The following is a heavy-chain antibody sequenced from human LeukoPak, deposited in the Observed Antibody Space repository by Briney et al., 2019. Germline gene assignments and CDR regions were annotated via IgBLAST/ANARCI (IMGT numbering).Heavy chain of an antibody. CDR2: IYSGGST. CDR3: ARGQGYSYGFDY. D-gene: IGHD5-18*01. V-gene: IGHV3-53*01. Sequence: GGSLRLSCAASGFTVSSNYMSWVRQAPGKGLEWVSVIYSGGSTYYADSVKGRFTISRDNSKNTLYLQMNSLRAENTAVYYCARGQGYSYGFDYWGQGTLVTVSS. CDR1: GFTVSSNY. J-gene: IGHJ4*02.